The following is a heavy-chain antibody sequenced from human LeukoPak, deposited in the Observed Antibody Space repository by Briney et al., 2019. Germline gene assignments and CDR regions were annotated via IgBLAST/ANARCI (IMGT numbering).Heavy chain of an antibody. CDR1: GDFLGSSDHS. D-gene: IGHD3-10*01. V-gene: IGHV4-39*01. CDR2: TSPSGST. J-gene: IGHJ4*02. CDR3: ARYVTYGSGKYYFDY. Sequence: SETLSLTCTLSGDFLGSSDHSWSWICQPPGEELGWFASTSPSGSTYYNPSLKSRVTISVDTSKNQISLRLSSVTAADTAVYFCARYVTYGSGKYYFDYWGQGSLVTVSS.